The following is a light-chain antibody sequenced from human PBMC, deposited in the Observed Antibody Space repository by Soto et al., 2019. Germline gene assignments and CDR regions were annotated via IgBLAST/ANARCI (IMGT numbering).Light chain of an antibody. J-gene: IGKJ4*01. Sequence: EIVLTQSPVSLSSSPGERVTLSCRASQSVNIYLTWHQQKPGQAPRLLIYDTSNRATGIPPRFNGSGSERDFTLTISSHEPEDSALYYCQQRSSWPLSFGGGTKVEIK. CDR1: QSVNIY. CDR3: QQRSSWPLS. CDR2: DTS. V-gene: IGKV3-11*02.